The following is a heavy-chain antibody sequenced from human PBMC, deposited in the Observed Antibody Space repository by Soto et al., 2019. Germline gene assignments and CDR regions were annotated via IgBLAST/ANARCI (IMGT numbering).Heavy chain of an antibody. CDR2: ISYDGSDK. CDR3: ARDFSLLRFLEWTPGGY. V-gene: IGHV3-30-3*01. CDR1: GFIFTSYA. J-gene: IGHJ4*02. D-gene: IGHD3-3*01. Sequence: GGSLRLSCASSGFIFTSYAMHWVRQAPGKGLEWVAFISYDGSDKYYADSVRGRFTISRDNSKDTLYLQMSSLRPEDAAVYYCARDFSLLRFLEWTPGGYWGQGTLVTVSS.